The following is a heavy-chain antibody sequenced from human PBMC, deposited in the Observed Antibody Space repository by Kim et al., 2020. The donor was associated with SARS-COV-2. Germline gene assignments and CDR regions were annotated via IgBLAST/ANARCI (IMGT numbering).Heavy chain of an antibody. CDR3: ARTYYYDSSDYYPAYWNFDL. CDR2: IDWDDDK. V-gene: IGHV2-70*01. J-gene: IGHJ2*01. D-gene: IGHD3-22*01. CDR1: GFSLSTSGMC. Sequence: SGPTLVNPTQTLTLTCTFSGFSLSTSGMCVSWIRQPPGKALEWLALIDWDDDKYYSTSLKTRLTISKDTSKNQVVLTMTNMDPVDTATYYCARTYYYDSSDYYPAYWNFDLRGRGTLVTVSS.